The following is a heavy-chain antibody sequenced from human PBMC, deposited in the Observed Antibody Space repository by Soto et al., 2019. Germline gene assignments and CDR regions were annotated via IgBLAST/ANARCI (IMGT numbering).Heavy chain of an antibody. CDR3: ARVEDSIVVVITTFLFAY. CDR1: GFTFNSCW. Sequence: ALRLSCAASGFTFNSCWVSWVRQAPGKELEWVDNIKQDGSEKYYVDSVKGRFTISRDNAKNSLYLQMNSLRAEDTAVYYCARVEDSIVVVITTFLFAYLGQGTLVPVSS. J-gene: IGHJ4*02. CDR2: IKQDGSEK. D-gene: IGHD3-22*01. V-gene: IGHV3-7*01.